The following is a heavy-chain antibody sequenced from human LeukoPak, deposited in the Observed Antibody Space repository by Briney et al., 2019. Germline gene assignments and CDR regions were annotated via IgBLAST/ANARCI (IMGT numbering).Heavy chain of an antibody. Sequence: GESLKISCKGSGYSFPSYWIGWVRQMPGKGLEWMGIIYPGDSDTRYSPSFQGQVTISADKSLITAYLQWSSLKASDTAMYYCARGSGSYHTAYMNWGQGSPVTVSS. CDR1: GYSFPSYW. J-gene: IGHJ4*02. CDR2: IYPGDSDT. D-gene: IGHD1-26*01. V-gene: IGHV5-51*01. CDR3: ARGSGSYHTAYMN.